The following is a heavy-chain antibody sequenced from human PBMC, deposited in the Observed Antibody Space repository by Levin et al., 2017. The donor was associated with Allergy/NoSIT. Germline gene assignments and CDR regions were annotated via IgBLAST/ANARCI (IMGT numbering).Heavy chain of an antibody. Sequence: ASVKVSCKASGYTFTSYDINWVRQATGQGLEWMGWMNPNSGNTGYAQKFQGRVTMTRNTSISTAYMELSSLRSEDTAVYYCASDRIGREGYGMDVWGQGTTVTVSS. D-gene: IGHD3-10*01. CDR2: MNPNSGNT. J-gene: IGHJ6*02. CDR1: GYTFTSYD. V-gene: IGHV1-8*01. CDR3: ASDRIGREGYGMDV.